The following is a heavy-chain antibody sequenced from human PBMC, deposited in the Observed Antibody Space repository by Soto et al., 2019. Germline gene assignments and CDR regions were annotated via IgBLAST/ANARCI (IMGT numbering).Heavy chain of an antibody. CDR1: GGSISSGDYY. CDR2: IYYSGNT. Sequence: PSETLSLTCTVSGGSISSGDYYWSWIRQPPGKGLEWIGYIYYSGNTYYSPSLKSRVTISVDTSKNQFSLKLSSVTAADTAVYYCARERPAGTRLDPWGQGNLVTVS. V-gene: IGHV4-30-4*01. J-gene: IGHJ5*02. D-gene: IGHD2-2*01. CDR3: ARERPAGTRLDP.